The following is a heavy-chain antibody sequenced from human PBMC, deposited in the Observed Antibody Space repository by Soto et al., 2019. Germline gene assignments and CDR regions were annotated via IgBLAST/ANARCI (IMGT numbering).Heavy chain of an antibody. CDR3: ARDFAYNWNDGRPAQYYYGMDV. Sequence: SVTLSLTCTVSGGSISSSSYYWGWIRQPPGKGLEWIGYIYYSGSTNYNPSLKSRVTISVDTSKNQFSLKLSSVTAADTAVYYCARDFAYNWNDGRPAQYYYGMDVWGQGTTVTVSS. CDR1: GGSISSSSYY. CDR2: IYYSGST. D-gene: IGHD1-1*01. V-gene: IGHV4-61*01. J-gene: IGHJ6*02.